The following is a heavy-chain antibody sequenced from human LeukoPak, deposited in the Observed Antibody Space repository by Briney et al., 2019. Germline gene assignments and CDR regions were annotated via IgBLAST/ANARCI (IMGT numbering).Heavy chain of an antibody. D-gene: IGHD6-13*01. CDR2: TYYRSKWYN. Sequence: SQTLSLTCAISGDSVSSNSAVWNWIRQSPSRGLEWLGRTYYRSKWYNDYAVSVKSRITINPDTSKNQFSLQLNSVTPEDTAVYYCARVGKRMAAAGDYYFYMDVWGKGTTVTIFS. CDR1: GDSVSSNSAV. V-gene: IGHV6-1*01. J-gene: IGHJ6*03. CDR3: ARVGKRMAAAGDYYFYMDV.